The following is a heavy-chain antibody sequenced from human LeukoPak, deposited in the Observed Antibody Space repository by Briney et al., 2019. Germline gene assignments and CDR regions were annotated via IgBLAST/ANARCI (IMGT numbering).Heavy chain of an antibody. Sequence: SETLSLTCTVSGGSISSRSYYWGWIRQPPGKGLEWIGSIYYSGSTYYNPPLKSRVTISVDTSKNQFSLKLSSVTAADTAVYYCARHRAYSSSSPFDYWGQGTLVTVSS. V-gene: IGHV4-39*01. CDR3: ARHRAYSSSSPFDY. CDR1: GGSISSRSYY. CDR2: IYYSGST. J-gene: IGHJ4*02. D-gene: IGHD6-6*01.